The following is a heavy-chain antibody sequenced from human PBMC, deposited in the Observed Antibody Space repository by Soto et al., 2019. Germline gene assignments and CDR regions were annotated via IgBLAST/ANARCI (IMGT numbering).Heavy chain of an antibody. CDR3: VRESTTSGPNWFDT. Sequence: SETLSLTCSVSGGSINSGRSSWNWIRQSPGKGLEWIAYIYHSGSTYYNPSLKSRVTISVDRSENQFSLELTSVTAADTAVYYCVRESTTSGPNWFDTWGPGILVTVSS. CDR2: IYHSGST. V-gene: IGHV4-30-2*06. J-gene: IGHJ5*02. D-gene: IGHD1-1*01. CDR1: GGSINSGRSS.